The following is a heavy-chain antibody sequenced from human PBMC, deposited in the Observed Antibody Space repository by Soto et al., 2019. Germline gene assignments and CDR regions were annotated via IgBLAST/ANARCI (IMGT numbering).Heavy chain of an antibody. J-gene: IGHJ4*02. CDR3: ATSRRGTGTDGDY. CDR2: IIPILGIA. Sequence: QVQLVQSGAEVKKPGSSVKVSCKASGGTFSRYTISWVRQAPGQGLEWMGRIIPILGIANYAQKFQGRVTITADKSTSTAYMELSSLRSEDTAVYYCATSRRGTGTDGDYWGQGTLVTVSS. D-gene: IGHD1-1*01. V-gene: IGHV1-69*02. CDR1: GGTFSRYT.